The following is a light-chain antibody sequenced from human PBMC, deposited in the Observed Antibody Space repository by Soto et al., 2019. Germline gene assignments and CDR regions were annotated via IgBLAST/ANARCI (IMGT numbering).Light chain of an antibody. V-gene: IGLV1-40*01. CDR3: QSYDSSLRV. CDR2: GNS. CDR1: SSNIGAGYD. Sequence: QSLLTQPPSVSGAPGQRVTISCTGSSSNIGAGYDVHWYQQLPGTAPKLLIYGNSNRPSGVPDRFSGSKSGTSASLAITGLQAEDEADYYCQSYDSSLRVFGTGTKVTV. J-gene: IGLJ1*01.